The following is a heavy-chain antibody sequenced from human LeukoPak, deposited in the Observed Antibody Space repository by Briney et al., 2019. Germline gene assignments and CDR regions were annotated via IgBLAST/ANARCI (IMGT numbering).Heavy chain of an antibody. CDR3: ARMTYDPHGVDV. Sequence: SETLSLTCTVSGASITSYHWSWIRQPAGKGLEWIGRMFYSGNTDYNPSLKSRLTMSIDTSKNQISLKLSSVTAADTAVYYCARMTYDPHGVDVWGKGTTVTVSS. CDR1: GASITSYH. V-gene: IGHV4-4*07. CDR2: MFYSGNT. D-gene: IGHD5-12*01. J-gene: IGHJ6*04.